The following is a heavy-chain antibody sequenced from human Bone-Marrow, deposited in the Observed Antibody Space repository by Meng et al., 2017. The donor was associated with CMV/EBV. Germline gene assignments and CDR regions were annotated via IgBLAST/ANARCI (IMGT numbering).Heavy chain of an antibody. CDR1: GATFNRYA. CDR3: AKQRDEIVGGYGACDI. V-gene: IGHV1-69*05. CDR2: IIPIFRTA. J-gene: IGHJ3*02. D-gene: IGHD1-26*01. Sequence: SVKVSCKASGATFNRYAISWVRQAPGQGLEWMGGIIPIFRTANYAQKFQGRVTITTDDSTSTAYMDLSSLRSEDTAVYYCAKQRDEIVGGYGACDIWGQGKMVNV.